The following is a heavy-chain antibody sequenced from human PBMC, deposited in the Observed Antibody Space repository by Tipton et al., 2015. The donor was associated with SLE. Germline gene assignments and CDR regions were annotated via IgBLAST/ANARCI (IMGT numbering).Heavy chain of an antibody. CDR1: GVSISSTSDY. V-gene: IGHV4-61*02. CDR3: ARVGASISAFDV. D-gene: IGHD1-26*01. J-gene: IGHJ3*01. CDR2: IYNSGST. Sequence: TLSLTCAVSGVSISSTSDYWTWIRQPAGKGLEWIGRIYNSGSTTYSPSPKSRVTISLDTSKNQISLKLSSVTAADTAVYYCARVGASISAFDVWGQGTMVTVSS.